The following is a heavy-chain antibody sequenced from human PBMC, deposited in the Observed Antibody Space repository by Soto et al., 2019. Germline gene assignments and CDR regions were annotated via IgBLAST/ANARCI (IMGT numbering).Heavy chain of an antibody. D-gene: IGHD6-13*01. Sequence: PGGSLRLSCAASGFTFSSYGMHWVRQAPGKGLEWVSSITTNKIYIYYADSVKGRFTISRDNAKNSLYLQMNSLRAEDTAVYYCANHEAADTFSDYYGMSVWGQGTTVTVSS. CDR3: ANHEAADTFSDYYGMSV. CDR2: ITTNKIYI. J-gene: IGHJ6*02. V-gene: IGHV3-21*01. CDR1: GFTFSSYG.